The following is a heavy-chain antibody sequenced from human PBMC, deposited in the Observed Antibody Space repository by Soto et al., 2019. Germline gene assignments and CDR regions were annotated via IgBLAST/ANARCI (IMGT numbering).Heavy chain of an antibody. J-gene: IGHJ4*02. V-gene: IGHV3-23*01. D-gene: IGHD5-18*01. CDR3: AKDGSWIRLWLLDY. CDR2: ISGSSGST. CDR1: GFTFSSYA. Sequence: EVQLLESGGGLVQPGGSLRLSCAASGFTFSSYAMSWVRQAPGKGLEWVSAISGSSGSTYYADSVKGRFTISRDNSKNTLYLQMNSLRAEDTAVYYCAKDGSWIRLWLLDYWGPGTLVTVSS.